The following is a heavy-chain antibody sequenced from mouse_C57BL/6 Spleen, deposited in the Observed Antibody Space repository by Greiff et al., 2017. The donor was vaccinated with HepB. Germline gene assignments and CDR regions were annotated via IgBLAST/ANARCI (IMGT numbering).Heavy chain of an antibody. V-gene: IGHV5-6*01. CDR1: GFTFSSYG. Sequence: EVMLVESGGDLVKPGGSLKLSCAASGFTFSSYGMSWVRQTPDKRLEWVATISSGGSYTYYPDSVKGRFTISRDNAKNTLYLQMSSLKSEDTAMYYCARPTGTDYFDYWGQGTTLTVSS. CDR2: ISSGGSYT. J-gene: IGHJ2*01. CDR3: ARPTGTDYFDY. D-gene: IGHD4-1*02.